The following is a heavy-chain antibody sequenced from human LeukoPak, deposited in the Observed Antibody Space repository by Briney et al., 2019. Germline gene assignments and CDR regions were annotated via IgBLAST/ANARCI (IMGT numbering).Heavy chain of an antibody. Sequence: PSETLSLTCTVSGGSISSYYWSWIRQPPGKGLEWIGYVFYSGSTNYNPSLKSRVTISVDTSKNQFSLKLSSVTAADTAVYYCARGESSGWYDIFGYWGQGTLVTVSS. CDR3: ARGESSGWYDIFGY. CDR1: GGSISSYY. D-gene: IGHD6-19*01. CDR2: VFYSGST. J-gene: IGHJ4*02. V-gene: IGHV4-59*01.